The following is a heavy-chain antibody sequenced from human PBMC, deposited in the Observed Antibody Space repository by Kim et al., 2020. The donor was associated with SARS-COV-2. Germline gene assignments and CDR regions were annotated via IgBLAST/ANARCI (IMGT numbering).Heavy chain of an antibody. CDR2: IYYTWTT. CDR3: ARHGCTGGVCYFDP. Sequence: SETLSLTCTVSGGSISSSDYYWGWIRQPPGKGLEWIGSIYYTWTTYYNPSLKSRVTISVDTSKNQFSLKLSSVTDATVYYCARHGCTGGVCYFDPWGQGTLVTVSS. V-gene: IGHV4-39*01. CDR1: GGSISSSDYY. J-gene: IGHJ5*02. D-gene: IGHD2-8*02.